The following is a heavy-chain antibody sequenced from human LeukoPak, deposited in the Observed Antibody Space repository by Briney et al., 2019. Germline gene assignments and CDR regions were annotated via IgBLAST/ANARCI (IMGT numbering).Heavy chain of an antibody. D-gene: IGHD3-22*01. J-gene: IGHJ4*02. CDR1: GYSISSGYY. CDR2: TYRTGTT. CDR3: ARNRYFDTTGYYYDFDY. V-gene: IGHV4-38-2*02. Sequence: SETLSLTCTVSGYSISSGYYWGWIRQPPGKGLEWIGSTYRTGTTHYNPSLKSRVSISLDTSKNQFSLKLSFVTAADTAVYYCARNRYFDTTGYYYDFDYWGQGTLVTVSS.